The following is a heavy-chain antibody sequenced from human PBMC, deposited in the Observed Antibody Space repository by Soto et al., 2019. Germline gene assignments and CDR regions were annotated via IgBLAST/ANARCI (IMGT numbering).Heavy chain of an antibody. V-gene: IGHV1-18*01. Sequence: QVPLVQSGAEVKKLGASVKVSCKASGYTFTSYGISWVRQAPGQGLEWMGWISAYNGNTNYAQKLQGRVTMTTDTSTSTAYMELRSLRSDDTAVYYCARDGSITIFPLGFDYWGQGTLVTVSS. J-gene: IGHJ4*02. CDR1: GYTFTSYG. CDR3: ARDGSITIFPLGFDY. CDR2: ISAYNGNT. D-gene: IGHD3-3*01.